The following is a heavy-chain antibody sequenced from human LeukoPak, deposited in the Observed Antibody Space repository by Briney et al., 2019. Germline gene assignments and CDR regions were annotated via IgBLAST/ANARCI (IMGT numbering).Heavy chain of an antibody. Sequence: PETLSLTCAVYGGSFSGYYWSWIRQPPRKGLEWIGEINHSGSTNYNPSLKSRVTISVDTSKNQFSLKLSSVTAADTAVYYCARAAGWGYYDSSGYCYAPSFDYWGEGTLVTVSS. CDR1: GGSFSGYY. J-gene: IGHJ4*02. V-gene: IGHV4-34*01. CDR3: ARAAGWGYYDSSGYCYAPSFDY. CDR2: INHSGST. D-gene: IGHD3-22*01.